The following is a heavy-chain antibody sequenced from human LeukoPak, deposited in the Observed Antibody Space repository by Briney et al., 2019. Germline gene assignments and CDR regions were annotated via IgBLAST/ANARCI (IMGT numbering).Heavy chain of an antibody. V-gene: IGHV4-39*01. Sequence: SETLSLTCTVSGGSISSSSYYWGWIRQPPGKGLEWIGSIYYSGSTYYNPSLKSRVTISVDTSKNQFSLKLSSVTAADTAVYYCARRLRSGFYWGQGTLVTVSS. CDR3: ARRLRSGFY. CDR1: GGSISSSSYY. CDR2: IYYSGST. J-gene: IGHJ4*02. D-gene: IGHD6-19*01.